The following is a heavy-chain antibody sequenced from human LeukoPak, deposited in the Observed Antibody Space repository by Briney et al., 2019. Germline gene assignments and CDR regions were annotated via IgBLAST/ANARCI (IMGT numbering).Heavy chain of an antibody. V-gene: IGHV3-21*01. CDR3: ARDVGASATDAFDI. D-gene: IGHD1-26*01. CDR1: GFSFSDYS. CDR2: ISSSSSYI. J-gene: IGHJ3*02. Sequence: GGSLRLSCAASGFSFSDYSMNWVRQAPGKGLEWVSSISSSSSYIYYADSVKGRFTISRDNAKNSLYLQMNSLRAEDTAVYYCARDVGASATDAFDIWGQGTMVTVSS.